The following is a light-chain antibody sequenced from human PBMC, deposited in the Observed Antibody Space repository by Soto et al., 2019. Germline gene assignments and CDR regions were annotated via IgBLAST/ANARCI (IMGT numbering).Light chain of an antibody. Sequence: DIQMTQSPSSLSASVGDRVTITCQASHDINNFLNWYQQKPGKAPILLIYNASSLERGVPSRFSGSGSGTHFAFTISSLQPEDVATYYCQQLDDLPRTFGAGTKVELK. CDR2: NAS. J-gene: IGKJ4*01. CDR3: QQLDDLPRT. CDR1: HDINNF. V-gene: IGKV1-33*01.